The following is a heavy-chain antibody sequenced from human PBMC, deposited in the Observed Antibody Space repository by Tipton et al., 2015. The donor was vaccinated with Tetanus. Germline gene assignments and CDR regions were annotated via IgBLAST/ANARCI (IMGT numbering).Heavy chain of an antibody. Sequence: TLSLTCSVSGVSISTTNYWTWVRQPPGKGLEWIAEIFHNGTTNYNPSFKGRVTMSLDRSKNQFSLNLHSVTAADTAVYYCARDSYYSSRWSFADYWGQGTLVTVSS. D-gene: IGHD3-22*01. J-gene: IGHJ4*02. CDR2: IFHNGTT. CDR1: GVSISTTNY. CDR3: ARDSYYSSRWSFADY. V-gene: IGHV4-4*02.